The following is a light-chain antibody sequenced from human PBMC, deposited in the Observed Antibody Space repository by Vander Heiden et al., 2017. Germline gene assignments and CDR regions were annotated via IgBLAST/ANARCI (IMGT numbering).Light chain of an antibody. CDR3: SSYTGSNNLI. Sequence: QSALTQPPSASGSPGQSVTISCTGTSNDVGGYNYVSSYQHPPGKAPKLMIYEVSKRPSGVPDRFSGSKSGNTASLTVSGLQAEDEADYYCSSYTGSNNLIFGGGTKLTVL. J-gene: IGLJ2*01. CDR1: SNDVGGYNY. CDR2: EVS. V-gene: IGLV2-8*01.